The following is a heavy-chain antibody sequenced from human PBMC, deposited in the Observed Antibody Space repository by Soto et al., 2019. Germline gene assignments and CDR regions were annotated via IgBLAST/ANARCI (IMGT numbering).Heavy chain of an antibody. CDR2: ISAYNGNT. V-gene: IGHV1-18*04. CDR1: GYTFTSYG. CDR3: ARDISDTAMVIKPGYYYSGMDV. Sequence: ASVKVSCKASGYTFTSYGISWVRQAPGQGLEWMGWISAYNGNTNYAQKLQGRVTMTTDTSTSTAYMELRSLRSDDTAVYYCARDISDTAMVIKPGYYYSGMDVWAKGPRSPSP. J-gene: IGHJ6*02. D-gene: IGHD5-18*01.